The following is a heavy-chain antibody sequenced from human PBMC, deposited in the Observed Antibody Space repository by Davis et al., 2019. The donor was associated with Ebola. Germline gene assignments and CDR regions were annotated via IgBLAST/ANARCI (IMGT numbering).Heavy chain of an antibody. CDR1: GGSFSGYY. V-gene: IGHV4-34*01. Sequence: SETLSLTCAVYGGSFSGYYWSWIRQPPGKGLEWIGEINHSGSTNYNPSLKSRVTISVDTSKNQFSLNMTSVTAADTAVYYCARGPRAAFDIWGQGTRVIVSS. CDR3: ARGPRAAFDI. J-gene: IGHJ3*02. CDR2: INHSGST.